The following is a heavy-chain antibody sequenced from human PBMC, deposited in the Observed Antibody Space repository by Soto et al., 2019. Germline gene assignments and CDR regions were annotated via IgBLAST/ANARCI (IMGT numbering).Heavy chain of an antibody. J-gene: IGHJ4*02. CDR3: TRDLYYYDSSGYSDY. CDR1: GGTFSTYT. CDR2: IIPIIGII. V-gene: IGHV1-69*04. D-gene: IGHD3-22*01. Sequence: ASVKVSCKASGGTFSTYTITWVRQAPGQGLEWMGRIIPIIGIINYAQKFQGRVTITADKFTGTAYMELTRLRSDDTAVYYCTRDLYYYDSSGYSDYWGQGTLVTVSS.